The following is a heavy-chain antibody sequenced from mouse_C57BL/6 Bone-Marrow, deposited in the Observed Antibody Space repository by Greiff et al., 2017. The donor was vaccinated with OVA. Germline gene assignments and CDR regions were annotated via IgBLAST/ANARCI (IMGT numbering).Heavy chain of an antibody. Sequence: VQLQQSGPELVKPGASVKLSCKASGYTFTSYWITWVKQRPGQGLEWIGDIYPGSGSTNYNEKFKSKATLTVDTSSSTAYMQLSSLTSEDSAVYYCARPGSSPYWYFDVWGTGTTVTVSS. V-gene: IGHV1-55*01. CDR3: ARPGSSPYWYFDV. CDR2: IYPGSGST. J-gene: IGHJ1*03. D-gene: IGHD1-1*01. CDR1: GYTFTSYW.